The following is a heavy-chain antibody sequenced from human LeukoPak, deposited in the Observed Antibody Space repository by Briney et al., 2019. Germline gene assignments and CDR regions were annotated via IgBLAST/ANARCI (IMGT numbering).Heavy chain of an antibody. Sequence: SETLSLTCTVSGGSISDNYWSWIRQPPGKGLEWMGYVYSSGHTIHNSSLKSRVAMSLDTSKSQFSLRLSSVTAADTALYFCARHPFATPFDSWGPGTLVTVSS. CDR3: ARHPFATPFDS. CDR1: GGSISDNY. V-gene: IGHV4-59*08. J-gene: IGHJ4*02. CDR2: VYSSGHT. D-gene: IGHD2-15*01.